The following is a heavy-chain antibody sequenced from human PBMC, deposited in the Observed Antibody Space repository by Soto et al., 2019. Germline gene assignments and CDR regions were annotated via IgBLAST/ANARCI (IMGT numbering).Heavy chain of an antibody. CDR3: ATGHYYDNWFDP. J-gene: IGHJ5*02. CDR2: IYTSGKT. Sequence: SETLYLTCTVSVDSISNYYWNWIRQRAGKGLEWIGRIYTSGKTDYNPSLKSRVSMSVDTSKKQFSLRLSSVTAADTAVYYCATGHYYDNWFDPWGPGILVTVPS. CDR1: VDSISNYY. V-gene: IGHV4-4*07. D-gene: IGHD3-3*01.